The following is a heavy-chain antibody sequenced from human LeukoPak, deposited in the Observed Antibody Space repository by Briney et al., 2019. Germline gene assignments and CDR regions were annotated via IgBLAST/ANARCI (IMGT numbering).Heavy chain of an antibody. J-gene: IGHJ4*02. CDR1: AFTFSSYG. D-gene: IGHD4/OR15-4a*01. CDR2: IWHDGRNK. Sequence: GGSLRLSCAASAFTFSSYGMHWVRQAPGKGLEWVAVIWHDGRNKYYADSVKGRFTISRDNSKNTLYLQMNSLRAEDTALYFCANEVRPNDYWGRGTLVTVSS. V-gene: IGHV3-33*06. CDR3: ANEVRPNDY.